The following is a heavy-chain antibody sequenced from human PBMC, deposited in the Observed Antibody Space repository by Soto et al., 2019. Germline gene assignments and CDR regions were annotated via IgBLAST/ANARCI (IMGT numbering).Heavy chain of an antibody. J-gene: IGHJ4*02. CDR1: GFAFSSYG. D-gene: IGHD5-18*01. V-gene: IGHV3-30*03. CDR2: ISYDGSLQ. CDR3: VSDRGYGHASVPYS. Sequence: QAQLVESGGGVVQPGRSLRLSCAASGFAFSSYGMHWVRQAPGTGLEWVAVISYDGSLQHYADSVKGRFTISRDTSKNMVRLQMSSLRAEDTAVYYCVSDRGYGHASVPYSWGQGTLVSVSS.